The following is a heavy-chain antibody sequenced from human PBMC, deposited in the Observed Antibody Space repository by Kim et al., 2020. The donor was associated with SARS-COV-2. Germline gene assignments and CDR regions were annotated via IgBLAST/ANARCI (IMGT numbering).Heavy chain of an antibody. V-gene: IGHV3-33*01. CDR3: ARDLRPGSSSWYMLDY. J-gene: IGHJ4*02. CDR1: GFTFSSYG. CDR2: IWYDGSNK. Sequence: GGSLRLSCAASGFTFSSYGMHWVRQAPGKGLEWVAVIWYDGSNKYYADSVKGRFTISRDNSKNTLYLQMNSLRAEDTAVYYCARDLRPGSSSWYMLDYWGQGTLVTVSS. D-gene: IGHD6-13*01.